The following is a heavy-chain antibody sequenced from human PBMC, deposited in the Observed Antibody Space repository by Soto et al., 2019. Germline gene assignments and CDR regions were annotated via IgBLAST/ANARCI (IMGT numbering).Heavy chain of an antibody. CDR3: ARGVSFRWVS. J-gene: IGHJ5*02. D-gene: IGHD2-8*01. CDR1: SGSISADYW. CDR2: VHRSETT. Sequence: QVQLQESGPGLVKPSGTLSLTCAVSSGSISADYWWSWVRQHPGKGLEGIGEVHRSETTNYIQSLTSRVTMSVDKSGNQVSLELPSVAAADTAVYYCARGVSFRWVSWGQGTLVTVSS. V-gene: IGHV4-4*02.